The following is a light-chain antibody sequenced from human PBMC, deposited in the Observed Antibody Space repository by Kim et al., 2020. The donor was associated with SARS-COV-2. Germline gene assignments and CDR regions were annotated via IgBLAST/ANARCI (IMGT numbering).Light chain of an antibody. J-gene: IGLJ1*01. V-gene: IGLV1-44*01. Sequence: RVTISCSGGRSNIGRNAVNWAQHRPGTAPQLLISINMQRPSGVPGRFSGSKSGTSASLTITGHQSEDEADYYCASWDDSLNGPYVFGTGTKVTVL. CDR2: INM. CDR3: ASWDDSLNGPYV. CDR1: RSNIGRNA.